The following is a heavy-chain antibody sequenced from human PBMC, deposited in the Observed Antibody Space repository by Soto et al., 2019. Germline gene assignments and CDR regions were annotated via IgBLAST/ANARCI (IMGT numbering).Heavy chain of an antibody. CDR2: ISSSGSTI. V-gene: IGHV3-11*01. CDR1: GFTFSDYY. J-gene: IGHJ6*03. Sequence: QVQLVESGGGLVKPGGSLRLSCAASGFTFSDYYMSWIRQAPGKGLEWVSYISSSGSTIYYADSVKGRFTISRDNAKKLLYLQINSLRAEDTAVYYCARLNYDILTGPTYYYMDVWGKGTTVTVSS. D-gene: IGHD3-9*01. CDR3: ARLNYDILTGPTYYYMDV.